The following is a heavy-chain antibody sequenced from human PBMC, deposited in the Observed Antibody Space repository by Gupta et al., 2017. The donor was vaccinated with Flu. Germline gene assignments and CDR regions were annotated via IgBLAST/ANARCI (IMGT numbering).Heavy chain of an antibody. Sequence: EVQLVESGGTLVQPGGSLRLSCSASGFAFSNYAMQWVRQAPGKGLEDVSAISRIETNTYYADSGKGRFTIYRDNSRNTLYRQMGSLRTEDTAVDYCVRGGDGTSGGCAPANHVFDLWGQGTLGTVSS. D-gene: IGHD2-15*01. CDR1: GFAFSNYA. J-gene: IGHJ4*02. V-gene: IGHV3-64D*06. CDR2: ISRIETNT. CDR3: VRGGDGTSGGCAPANHVFDL.